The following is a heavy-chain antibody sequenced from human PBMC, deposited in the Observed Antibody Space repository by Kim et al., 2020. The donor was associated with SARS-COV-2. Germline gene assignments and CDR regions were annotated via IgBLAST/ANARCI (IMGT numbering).Heavy chain of an antibody. CDR1: GFTFSSYS. CDR3: ARVQVATIRPFARNLDAFDI. J-gene: IGHJ3*02. CDR2: ISSSSSYI. D-gene: IGHD5-12*01. V-gene: IGHV3-21*01. Sequence: GGSLRLSCAASGFTFSSYSMNWVRQAPGKGLECVSSISSSSSYIYYADSVKGRFTISRDNAKNSLYLQMNSLRAEDTAVYYCARVQVATIRPFARNLDAFDIWGQGTMVTVSS.